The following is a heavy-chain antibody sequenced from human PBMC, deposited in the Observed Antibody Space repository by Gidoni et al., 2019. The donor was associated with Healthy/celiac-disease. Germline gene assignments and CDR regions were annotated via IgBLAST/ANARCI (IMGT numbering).Heavy chain of an antibody. D-gene: IGHD2-2*02. J-gene: IGHJ3*02. CDR3: AKGYCSSTSCYRGAFDI. CDR2: ISYDGSNK. V-gene: IGHV3-30*18. CDR1: GFTFSSYG. Sequence: QVQLVASGGGVVQPGRSLRLSCAASGFTFSSYGMHWVRQAPGKGLEWVAVISYDGSNKYYADSVKGRFTISRDNSKNTLYLQMNSLRAEDTAVYYCAKGYCSSTSCYRGAFDIWGQGTMVTVSS.